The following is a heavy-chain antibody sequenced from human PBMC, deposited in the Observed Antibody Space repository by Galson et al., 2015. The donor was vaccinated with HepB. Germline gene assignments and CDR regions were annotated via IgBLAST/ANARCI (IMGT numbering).Heavy chain of an antibody. CDR3: STTYYGPGSTGDD. J-gene: IGHJ4*02. Sequence: SLRLSCAASGFDFSNAWMNWVRQAPGKGLEWVARIKSKSDGGTIDYAAPVKGRFRLSRNDSINTLDLQMNSLKTEDTAVYYCSTTYYGPGSTGDDWGQGTLVTVSS. D-gene: IGHD3-10*01. V-gene: IGHV3-15*05. CDR2: IKSKSDGGTI. CDR1: GFDFSNAW.